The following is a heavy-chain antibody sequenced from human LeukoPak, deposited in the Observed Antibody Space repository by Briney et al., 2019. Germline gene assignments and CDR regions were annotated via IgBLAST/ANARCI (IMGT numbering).Heavy chain of an antibody. D-gene: IGHD4-17*01. V-gene: IGHV4-30-2*01. J-gene: IGHJ4*02. Sequence: SETLSLTCTVSGGSISSAGYYWSWSRQPPGKGLEWIGYIYHSGSTYYNPSLKSRVTISGDRSKNQFSLKLSSVTAADTAVYYCARWDYGDSKFDYWGQGTLVSVSS. CDR2: IYHSGST. CDR3: ARWDYGDSKFDY. CDR1: GGSISSAGYY.